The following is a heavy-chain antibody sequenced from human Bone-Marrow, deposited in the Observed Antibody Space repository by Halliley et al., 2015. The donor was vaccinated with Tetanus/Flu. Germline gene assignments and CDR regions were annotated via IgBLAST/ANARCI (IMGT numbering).Heavy chain of an antibody. J-gene: IGHJ4*02. Sequence: TLSLTCAVSGGSISHYYWSWIRQPPGKGLEWIGYFYYSGSTNYNSSLESRVTMSVDTSKNQVSLKLRSVTAADTAVYYCARLSRGTRFLEWLPFDCWGQGTLVTVSS. D-gene: IGHD3-3*01. CDR1: GGSISHYY. CDR2: FYYSGST. V-gene: IGHV4-59*01. CDR3: ARLSRGTRFLEWLPFDC.